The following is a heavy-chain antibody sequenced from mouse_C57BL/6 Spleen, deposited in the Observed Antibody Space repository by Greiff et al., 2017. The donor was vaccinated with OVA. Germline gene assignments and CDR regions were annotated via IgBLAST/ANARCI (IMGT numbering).Heavy chain of an antibody. Sequence: EVKVEESGGGLVQPGGSMKLSCVASGFTFSNYWMNWVRQSPEKGLEWVAQIRLKSDNYATHYAESVKGRFTISRDDSKSSVYLQMNNLRAEDTGIYCCTGGSREAYWGQGTLVTVSA. D-gene: IGHD1-1*01. CDR2: IRLKSDNYAT. CDR3: TGGSREAY. CDR1: GFTFSNYW. J-gene: IGHJ3*01. V-gene: IGHV6-3*01.